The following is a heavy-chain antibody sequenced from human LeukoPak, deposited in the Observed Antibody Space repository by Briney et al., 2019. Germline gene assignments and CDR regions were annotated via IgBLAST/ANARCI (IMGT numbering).Heavy chain of an antibody. J-gene: IGHJ3*02. D-gene: IGHD3-22*01. V-gene: IGHV1-3*03. Sequence: ASVKVSCKASGYTFTSYAMHWVRQAPGQRLEWMGWINAGNGNTKYSQEFQGRVTIARDTSASTAYMKLSSLRSEDMAVYFCARDPGYYDSSGYYSFYAFDIWGQGTMVTVSS. CDR2: INAGNGNT. CDR3: ARDPGYYDSSGYYSFYAFDI. CDR1: GYTFTSYA.